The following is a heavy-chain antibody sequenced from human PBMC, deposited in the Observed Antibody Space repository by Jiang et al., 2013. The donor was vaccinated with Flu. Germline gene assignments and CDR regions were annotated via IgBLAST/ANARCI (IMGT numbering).Heavy chain of an antibody. Sequence: SLTCSVSGGSVSNGFYYWSWIRQPPGKGLEWIGYMYYSGSASYNPSLKSRVTISVDTSKTQISLKLRSVTAADTAVYYCARDIALIPGALLHWGQGAPVTVSS. J-gene: IGHJ4*02. V-gene: IGHV4-61*01. CDR2: MYYSGSA. D-gene: IGHD2-2*01. CDR3: ARDIALIPGALLH. CDR1: GGSVSNGFYY.